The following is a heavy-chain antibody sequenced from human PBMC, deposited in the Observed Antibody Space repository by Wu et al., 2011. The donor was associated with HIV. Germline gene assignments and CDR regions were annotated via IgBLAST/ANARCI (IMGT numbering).Heavy chain of an antibody. CDR2: INPNSGGT. V-gene: IGHV1-2*02. CDR1: GYTFTGSY. Sequence: QVQLVQXGAEVKKPGPSVKVSCKASGYTFTGSYMHWVRQAPGQGLEWMGWINPNSGGTNYAQKFQGRVTMTRDTSISTAFMELRRLRSDDTAVYYCARGVVVAATRSFDLWGRGTLVTVSS. D-gene: IGHD2-15*01. CDR3: ARGVVVAATRSFDL. J-gene: IGHJ2*01.